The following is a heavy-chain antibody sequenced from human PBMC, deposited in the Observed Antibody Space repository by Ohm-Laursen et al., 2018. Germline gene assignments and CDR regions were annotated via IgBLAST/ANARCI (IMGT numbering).Heavy chain of an antibody. CDR2: ISWNNGYI. CDR1: GFTFDNYA. D-gene: IGHD1-26*01. V-gene: IGHV3-9*01. Sequence: SLRLSCSASGFTFDNYAMHWVRQAPGKGLEWVSGISWNNGYIGYADSVKGRFTISRDNAKNTLYLQMNSLRAEDTAVYYCAKDMWGASAYWGQGTLVTVSS. J-gene: IGHJ4*02. CDR3: AKDMWGASAY.